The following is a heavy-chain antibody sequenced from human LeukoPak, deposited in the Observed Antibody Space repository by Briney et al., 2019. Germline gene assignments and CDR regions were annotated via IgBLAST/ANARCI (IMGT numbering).Heavy chain of an antibody. CDR2: IYTSGGT. CDR3: ARDGGDDYGGRSFDY. V-gene: IGHV4-61*02. D-gene: IGHD4-23*01. CDR1: GGSISSGSYY. Sequence: PSETLSLTCTVSGGSISSGSYYWSWIRQPAGKGLEWIGRIYTSGGTNYNPSLKSRVTISVDTSKNQFSLKLSSVTAADTAVYYCARDGGDDYGGRSFDYWGQGTLVTVSS. J-gene: IGHJ4*02.